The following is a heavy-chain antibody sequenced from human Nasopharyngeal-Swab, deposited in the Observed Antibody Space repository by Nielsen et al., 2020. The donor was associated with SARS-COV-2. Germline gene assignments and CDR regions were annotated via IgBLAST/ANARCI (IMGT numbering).Heavy chain of an antibody. CDR1: GFTFSSYA. CDR2: ISYDGSNK. D-gene: IGHD3-9*01. J-gene: IGHJ4*02. CDR3: ASCRVFRLADYFDY. V-gene: IGHV3-30-3*01. Sequence: GGSLRLSCAASGFTFSSYAMHWVRQAPGKGLEWVAVISYDGSNKYYADSVKGRFTISRDSSKNTLYLQMNSLRAEDTAVYYCASCRVFRLADYFDYWGQGTLVTVSS.